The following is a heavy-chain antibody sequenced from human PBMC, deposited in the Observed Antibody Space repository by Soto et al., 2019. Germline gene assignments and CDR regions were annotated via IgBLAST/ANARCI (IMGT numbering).Heavy chain of an antibody. V-gene: IGHV4-31*03. CDR3: ARTLPSPRGPYYFDY. D-gene: IGHD3-10*01. J-gene: IGHJ4*02. CDR1: GGSISSGGYY. CDR2: IYYSGST. Sequence: QVQLQESGPGLVKPSQTLSLTCTVSGGSISSGGYYWSWIRQHPGKGLEWIGYIYYSGSTYYNPSLKSRVTIXXDXSXXQCSLKLSSVTAADTAVYYCARTLPSPRGPYYFDYWGQGTPVTVSS.